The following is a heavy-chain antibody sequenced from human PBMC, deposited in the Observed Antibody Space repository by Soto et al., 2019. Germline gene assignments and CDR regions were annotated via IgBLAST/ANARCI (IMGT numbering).Heavy chain of an antibody. CDR3: ARYSADAFDI. J-gene: IGHJ3*02. D-gene: IGHD2-21*01. CDR1: GYTFTSYS. Sequence: QVQLVQSGAELKKPGASVKVSCKASGYTFTSYSMHWVRQAPGQRLEWMGWINAANGKRKYSQNFQGRVTVTTDTSASTAYMALSGLRSEDTAVYYCARYSADAFDIWGQGTMVTVSS. V-gene: IGHV1-3*01. CDR2: INAANGKR.